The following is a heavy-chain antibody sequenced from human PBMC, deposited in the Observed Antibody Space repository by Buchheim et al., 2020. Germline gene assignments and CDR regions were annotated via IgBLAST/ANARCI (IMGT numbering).Heavy chain of an antibody. J-gene: IGHJ6*02. CDR1: GGSISSSSYY. CDR2: IYYSGST. D-gene: IGHD3-10*01. CDR3: ARHAYYGSESYPLGQFYYYYYGMDV. Sequence: QLQLQDSGPGLVKPSETLSLTCTVSGGSISSSSYYWGWIRQPPGKGLEWIGSIYYSGSTYYNPSLKSRVTISVDTSKNQFSLKLSSVTAADTAVYYCARHAYYGSESYPLGQFYYYYYGMDVWGQGT. V-gene: IGHV4-39*01.